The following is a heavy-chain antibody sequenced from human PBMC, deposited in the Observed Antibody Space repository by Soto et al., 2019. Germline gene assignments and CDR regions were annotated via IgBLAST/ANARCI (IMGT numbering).Heavy chain of an antibody. D-gene: IGHD5-18*01. Sequence: HPGGSLRLSCAASGFTFSSYAMHWVRQAPGKGLEWVAVISYDGSNKYYADSVKGRFTISRDNSKNTLYLQMNSLRAEDTAVYYCARDPGGITWIQLWSSGHYGMDVWGQGTTVTVSS. V-gene: IGHV3-30-3*01. CDR3: ARDPGGITWIQLWSSGHYGMDV. CDR1: GFTFSSYA. CDR2: ISYDGSNK. J-gene: IGHJ6*02.